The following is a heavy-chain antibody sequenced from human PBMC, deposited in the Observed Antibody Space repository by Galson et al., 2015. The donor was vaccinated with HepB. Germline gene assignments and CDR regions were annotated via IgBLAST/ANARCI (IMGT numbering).Heavy chain of an antibody. CDR1: GFTFSSYS. CDR3: ARSLVTIFAVFTIPPDY. D-gene: IGHD3-3*01. V-gene: IGHV3-21*01. J-gene: IGHJ4*02. Sequence: SLRLSCAATGFTFSSYSMNWLRQAPGKGLEWVSFISSNSHYIYYRDSVEGRFTISRDNAKNSVYLQMNNLGVEDTAVYYCARSLVTIFAVFTIPPDYWGQGTLVTVSS. CDR2: ISSNSHYI.